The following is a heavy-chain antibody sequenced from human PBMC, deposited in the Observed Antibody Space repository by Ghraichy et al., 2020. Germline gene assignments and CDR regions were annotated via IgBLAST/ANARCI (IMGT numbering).Heavy chain of an antibody. CDR1: GGSISSSSYF. CDR3: ARQSIVARQIDY. V-gene: IGHV4-39*01. D-gene: IGHD6-6*01. CDR2: IYYSGNT. J-gene: IGHJ4*02. Sequence: SETLSLTCTVSGGSISSSSYFWGWIRQPPGKGLDWIGNIYYSGNTDYNPSLNSRVTISADTSKNQFSPKLSSVTAADTAVYYCARQSIVARQIDYWGQGTLFTVSS.